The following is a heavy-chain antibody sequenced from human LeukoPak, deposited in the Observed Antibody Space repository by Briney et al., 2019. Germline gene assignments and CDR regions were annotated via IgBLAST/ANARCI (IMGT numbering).Heavy chain of an antibody. J-gene: IGHJ6*02. Sequence: HPGGSLRLSCAASGFTFSSYWMHWVRQAPGNGLVWVSRIDSDGSSTSYADSVKGRFTISRDNAKNTLYLQMNSLRAEDTAVYYCARAPITMIVVDYYGMDVWGQGTTVTVSS. CDR3: ARAPITMIVVDYYGMDV. V-gene: IGHV3-74*01. CDR1: GFTFSSYW. D-gene: IGHD3-22*01. CDR2: IDSDGSST.